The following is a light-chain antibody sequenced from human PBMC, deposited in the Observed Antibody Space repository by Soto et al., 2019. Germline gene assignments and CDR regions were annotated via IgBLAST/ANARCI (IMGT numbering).Light chain of an antibody. J-gene: IGLJ2*01. Sequence: QAVVTQPPSVSAAPGQKVTISCSGSSSNIGNNYVSWYQQLPGTAPKLLIYENTKRPSGIPDRFSASKSATSATLGITGLQTGDEADYYCGTWDSSLGAVVFGGGTKLTVL. CDR1: SSNIGNNY. CDR2: ENT. CDR3: GTWDSSLGAVV. V-gene: IGLV1-51*02.